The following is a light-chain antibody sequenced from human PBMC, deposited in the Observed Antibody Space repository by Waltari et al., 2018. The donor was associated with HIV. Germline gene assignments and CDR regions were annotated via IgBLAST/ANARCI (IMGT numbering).Light chain of an antibody. CDR3: AAWDDGLNGL. Sequence: QSVLTQPPSASGTPGQRVTISCSGRRSNIGSNPVTWYQKLPGTAPQPLFYNSTQRPSGLPDRFSGSNSGPAASLAISGLQSEDEGAYYCAAWDDGLNGLFGGGTKLTV. CDR1: RSNIGSNP. J-gene: IGLJ2*01. V-gene: IGLV1-44*01. CDR2: NST.